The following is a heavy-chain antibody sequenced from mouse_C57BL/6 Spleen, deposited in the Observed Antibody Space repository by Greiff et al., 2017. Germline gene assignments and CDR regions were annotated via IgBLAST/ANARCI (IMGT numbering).Heavy chain of an antibody. CDR2: IYPRSGNT. J-gene: IGHJ4*01. D-gene: IGHD2-5*01. CDR1: GYTFTSYG. Sequence: QVQLQQSGAELARPGASVKLSCKASGYTFTSYGISWVKQRTGQGLEWIGEIYPRSGNTYYNEKFKGKATLTADKSSSTAYMELRSLTSEDSAVYFCARSDSNYDGGAMDYWGQGTSVTVSS. V-gene: IGHV1-81*01. CDR3: ARSDSNYDGGAMDY.